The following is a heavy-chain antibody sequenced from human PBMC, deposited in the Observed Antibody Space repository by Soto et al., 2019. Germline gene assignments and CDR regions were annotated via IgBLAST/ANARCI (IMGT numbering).Heavy chain of an antibody. J-gene: IGHJ6*03. V-gene: IGHV4-39*01. Sequence: SSETLSLTCTVSGGSISSSSYYWGWIRQPPGKGLEWIGSIYYSGSTYYNPSLKSRVTISVDTSKNQFSLKLSSVTAADTAVYYCARHGGDIVVVPAAMKNYYYYMDVWGKGTTVTVSS. CDR2: IYYSGST. D-gene: IGHD2-2*01. CDR1: GGSISSSSYY. CDR3: ARHGGDIVVVPAAMKNYYYYMDV.